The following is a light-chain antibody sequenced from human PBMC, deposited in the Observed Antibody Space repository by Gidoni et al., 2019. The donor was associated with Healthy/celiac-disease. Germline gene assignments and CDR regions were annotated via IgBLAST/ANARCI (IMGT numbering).Light chain of an antibody. CDR1: QSLLHSNGYNY. CDR3: MQALQTPFT. CDR2: LGS. J-gene: IGKJ3*01. Sequence: DVVMTQSPLSLPVTPGEPASISCRSSQSLLHSNGYNYLDWYLQKPGQSPQLLIYLGSNRASGAPDSFSGSGSGTDFTLKISRVEAEDVGVYYCMQALQTPFTFGPGTKVDIK. V-gene: IGKV2-28*01.